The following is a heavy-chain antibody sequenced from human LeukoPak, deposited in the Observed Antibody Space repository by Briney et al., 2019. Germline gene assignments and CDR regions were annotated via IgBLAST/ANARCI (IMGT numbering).Heavy chain of an antibody. V-gene: IGHV3-74*01. D-gene: IGHD1-26*01. CDR3: ARVRSGSSAGNYGMDV. J-gene: IGHJ6*02. CDR2: ISSDGSDT. CDR1: GFSFSNYW. Sequence: GGSLRLSCAASGFSFSNYWMHWVRQAPGKGLVWVSRISSDGSDTIYADSVKGRFTMSRDNAKNTLYLQMNSLRVEDTAVYYCARVRSGSSAGNYGMDVWGQGTTVTVSS.